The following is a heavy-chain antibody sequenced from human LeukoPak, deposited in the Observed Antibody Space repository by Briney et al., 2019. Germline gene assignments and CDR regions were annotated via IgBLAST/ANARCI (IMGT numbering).Heavy chain of an antibody. CDR3: ARSGPYYYDSSGYLLD. Sequence: SETLSLTCTVSGGSICSYYWSWIRQPPGKGLEWIGYIYYSGSTNYNPSLKSRVTISVDTSKNQFSLKLSSVTAADTAVYYCARSGPYYYDSSGYLLDWGQGTLVTVSS. V-gene: IGHV4-59*01. D-gene: IGHD3-22*01. CDR2: IYYSGST. CDR1: GGSICSYY. J-gene: IGHJ4*02.